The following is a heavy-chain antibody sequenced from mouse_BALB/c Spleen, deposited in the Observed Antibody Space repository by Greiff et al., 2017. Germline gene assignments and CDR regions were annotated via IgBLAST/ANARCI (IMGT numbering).Heavy chain of an antibody. V-gene: IGHV1S36*01. Sequence: VQLQQPGAELVKPGASVKLSCKASGYTFTSYWMHWVKQRPGRGLEWIGRIDPNSGGTKYNEKFKSKASLTVDKPSSTAYMQLSSLTSEDSAVYYCTRGGITTVDYFDYWGQGTTLTVSS. CDR1: GYTFTSYW. D-gene: IGHD1-1*01. CDR3: TRGGITTVDYFDY. J-gene: IGHJ2*01. CDR2: IDPNSGGT.